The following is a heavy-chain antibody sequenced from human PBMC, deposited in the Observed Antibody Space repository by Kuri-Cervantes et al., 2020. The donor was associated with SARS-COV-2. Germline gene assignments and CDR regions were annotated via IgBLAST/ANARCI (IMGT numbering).Heavy chain of an antibody. CDR2: IYTSGST. Sequence: SETLSLTCTVSGGSISSGSYYWSWIRQPAGKGLEWIGRIYTSGSTNYNPSLKSRVTISVDTSKNQFSLKLSSVTAADTAVYYCAREVPGEALDYWGQGTLVTVSS. CDR1: GGSISSGSYY. J-gene: IGHJ4*02. D-gene: IGHD7-27*01. CDR3: AREVPGEALDY. V-gene: IGHV4-61*02.